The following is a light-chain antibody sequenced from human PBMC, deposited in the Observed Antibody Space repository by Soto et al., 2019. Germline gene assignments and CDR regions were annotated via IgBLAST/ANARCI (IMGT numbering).Light chain of an antibody. J-gene: IGLJ3*02. V-gene: IGLV6-57*01. Sequence: NFMLTQPHSVSESPGKTVTISCTRSSGSIASDYVQWFQQRPGSYPTTVIYEDNQRPPGVPDRFSGSIDSSSNSASLTISGLKTEDEADYYCQSYDTSAWVFGGGTKLTVL. CDR1: SGSIASDY. CDR3: QSYDTSAWV. CDR2: EDN.